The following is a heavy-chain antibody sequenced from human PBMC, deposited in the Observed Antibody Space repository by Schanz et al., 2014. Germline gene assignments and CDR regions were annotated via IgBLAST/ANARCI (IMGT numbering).Heavy chain of an antibody. CDR1: GFTFSSYS. V-gene: IGHV3-48*04. Sequence: EVQLVESGGGLVQPGGSLRLSCAASGFTFSSYSMNWVRQAPGKGLEWLSYTKAGGRDIHYADSVKGRFTISRDNAKNSVYLQMNTLRAEDTAIYFCARDVYRSGRPFDLWGQGTLVTVSS. D-gene: IGHD5-18*01. CDR3: ARDVYRSGRPFDL. J-gene: IGHJ5*02. CDR2: TKAGGRDI.